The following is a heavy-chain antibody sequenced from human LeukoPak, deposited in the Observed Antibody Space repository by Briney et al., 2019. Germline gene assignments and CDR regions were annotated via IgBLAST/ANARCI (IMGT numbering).Heavy chain of an antibody. V-gene: IGHV3-33*06. CDR1: GFTFSTYG. J-gene: IGHJ6*03. CDR2: IWYNGIDR. D-gene: IGHD3-10*01. Sequence: GGSLRLPCAASGFTFSTYGMHWVRQAPGKGLEWVADIWYNGIDRYYAESLQGRFTISRDNSKNTLYLQMDSLRVEDTAVYYCAKDANGQHDRGYYYYMDAWGKGTTVTVSS. CDR3: AKDANGQHDRGYYYYMDA.